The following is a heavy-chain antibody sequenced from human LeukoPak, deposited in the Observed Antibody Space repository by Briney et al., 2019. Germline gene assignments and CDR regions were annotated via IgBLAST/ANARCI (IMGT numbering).Heavy chain of an antibody. J-gene: IGHJ2*01. V-gene: IGHV3-23*01. CDR1: GFTFSSYA. CDR3: AKDQGGATDWYFDL. Sequence: GGSLRLSCAASGFTFSSYAMSWVRQAPGKGLEWVSAIGGSGGSTYYADSVKGRFTISRDNSKNTLYLQMNSLRAEDTAVYYCAKDQGGATDWYFDLWGRGTLVAVSS. D-gene: IGHD5-12*01. CDR2: IGGSGGST.